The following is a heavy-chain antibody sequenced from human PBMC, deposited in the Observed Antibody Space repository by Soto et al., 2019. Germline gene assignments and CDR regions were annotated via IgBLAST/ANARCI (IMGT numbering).Heavy chain of an antibody. V-gene: IGHV5-51*03. J-gene: IGHJ3*02. CDR3: AGSLVSVTYEAFDI. CDR1: GYNFNRYW. CDR2: IYPGDSDT. D-gene: IGHD6-13*01. Sequence: EVYLAQSGAEVKKPGESLKISCKGSGYNFNRYWIGWVRQMPGKGLEWMVVIYPGDSDTRYSPSLQGQVTISADKSSSAADSQWSSLQPSDTATYYCAGSLVSVTYEAFDILGQGTMVTVSS.